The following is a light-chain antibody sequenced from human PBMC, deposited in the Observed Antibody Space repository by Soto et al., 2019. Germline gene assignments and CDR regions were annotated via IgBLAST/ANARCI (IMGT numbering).Light chain of an antibody. CDR3: QHYHTSPPT. V-gene: IGKV3-20*01. CDR1: QSINSGY. J-gene: IGKJ1*01. CDR2: GVS. Sequence: EIVLTPSPGTLSLSPVEIATLSCIASQSINSGYFAWYQQKPGQAPRLLVYGVSSRATGIPDRFSGSGSGTAFTLTISRLEPEDFAVYYCQHYHTSPPTCGQGTKGDIK.